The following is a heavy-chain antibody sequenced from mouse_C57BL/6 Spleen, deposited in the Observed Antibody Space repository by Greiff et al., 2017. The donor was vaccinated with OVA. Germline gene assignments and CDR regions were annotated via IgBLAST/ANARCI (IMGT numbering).Heavy chain of an antibody. J-gene: IGHJ4*01. V-gene: IGHV1-75*01. Sequence: QVQLQQSGPELVKPGASVKISCKASGYTFTDYYINWVKQRPGQGLEWIGWIFPGSGSTYYNEKFKGKATLTVDKSSSTAYMLLGSLTSEDSAVYFCARYAADYAMDYWGQGTSVTVSS. CDR2: IFPGSGST. CDR1: GYTFTDYY. D-gene: IGHD1-2*01. CDR3: ARYAADYAMDY.